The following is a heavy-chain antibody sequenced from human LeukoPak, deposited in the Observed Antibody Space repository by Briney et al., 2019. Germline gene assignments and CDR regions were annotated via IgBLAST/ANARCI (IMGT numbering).Heavy chain of an antibody. V-gene: IGHV3-9*01. CDR2: ISWNSGSI. J-gene: IGHJ5*02. CDR1: GFTFDDYA. Sequence: GGSLRLSCAASGFTFDDYAMHWVRQAPGKGLEWVSGISWNSGSIGYADSVKGRFTISRDNAKNSLYLQMNSLRAEDTALYYCAKDRSANYYDSSGYFGPWGQGTLVTVSS. D-gene: IGHD3-22*01. CDR3: AKDRSANYYDSSGYFGP.